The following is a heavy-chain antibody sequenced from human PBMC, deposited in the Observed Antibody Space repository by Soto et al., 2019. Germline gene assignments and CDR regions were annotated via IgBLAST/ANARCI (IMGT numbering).Heavy chain of an antibody. Sequence: EVQLVESGGGLVQPGRSLRLSCTASGFTFGDYAMSWFRQAPGKGLEWVGFIRSKAYGETTEYGASVKGRSTVSRDDSKSTAYLQMNRLKTEDTAVYYCAREGIVGMPVGTNWGQGTLVTVSS. CDR3: AREGIVGMPVGTN. CDR2: IRSKAYGETT. V-gene: IGHV3-49*03. J-gene: IGHJ4*02. D-gene: IGHD1-26*01. CDR1: GFTFGDYA.